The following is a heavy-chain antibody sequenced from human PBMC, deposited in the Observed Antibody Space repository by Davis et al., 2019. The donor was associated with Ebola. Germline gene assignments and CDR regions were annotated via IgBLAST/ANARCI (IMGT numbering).Heavy chain of an antibody. J-gene: IGHJ4*02. CDR1: GYTFTSYA. Sequence: ASVKVSCKASGYTFTSYAMNWVRQAPGQGLEWMGIINPSGGSTSYAQKFQGRVTMTRDTSTSTVYMELSSLRSEDTAVYYCLVAVEMATTDFDYWGQGTLVTVSS. CDR2: INPSGGST. D-gene: IGHD5-24*01. V-gene: IGHV1-46*01. CDR3: LVAVEMATTDFDY.